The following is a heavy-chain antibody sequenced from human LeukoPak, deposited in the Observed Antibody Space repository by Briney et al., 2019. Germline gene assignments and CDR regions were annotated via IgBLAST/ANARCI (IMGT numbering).Heavy chain of an antibody. CDR3: ARVYYSNSYDYWYFDL. V-gene: IGHV4-39*07. CDR2: IYYSGST. CDR1: GGSISGSSYY. J-gene: IGHJ2*01. Sequence: SETLSPTCTVSGGSISGSSYYWGWFRQPPGKGLEWIGGIYYSGSTYYNPSLKIRVTISVDTSKNQFSLKLSSVTAAATAVYYCARVYYSNSYDYWYFDLWGRGTLVTVSS. D-gene: IGHD6-13*01.